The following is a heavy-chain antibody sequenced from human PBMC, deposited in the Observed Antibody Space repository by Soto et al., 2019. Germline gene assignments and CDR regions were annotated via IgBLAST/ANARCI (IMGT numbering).Heavy chain of an antibody. J-gene: IGHJ5*02. CDR3: ARDKEQLGWFDP. CDR1: GGTFSSYA. V-gene: IGHV1-69*12. Sequence: QVQLVQSGAEVKKPGSSVKVSCKASGGTFSSYAISWVRQAPGQGLEWMGGIIPTFGTANYAQKCQGSVTITADESTSTAYMELSSLRSEDTAVYYCARDKEQLGWFDPWGQGTLVTVSS. CDR2: IIPTFGTA. D-gene: IGHD6-13*01.